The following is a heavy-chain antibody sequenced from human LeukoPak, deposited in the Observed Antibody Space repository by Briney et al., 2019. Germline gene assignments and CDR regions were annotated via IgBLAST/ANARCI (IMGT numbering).Heavy chain of an antibody. V-gene: IGHV3-23*01. J-gene: IGHJ4*02. D-gene: IGHD5-18*01. Sequence: GGSLRLSCAASGFTFSSYAVNWVRQAPGKGLEWVSGISGSGGSTYYADSVKGRFTISRDNSKNTLYVQMNSLRAEDTAVYYCARADSNGHLYYFDYWGQGALVTVSS. CDR3: ARADSNGHLYYFDY. CDR2: ISGSGGST. CDR1: GFTFSSYA.